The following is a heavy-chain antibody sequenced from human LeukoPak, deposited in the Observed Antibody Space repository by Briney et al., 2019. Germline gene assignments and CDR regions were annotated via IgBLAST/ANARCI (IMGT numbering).Heavy chain of an antibody. CDR2: IYSGDSDT. D-gene: IGHD1-7*01. J-gene: IGHJ3*02. CDR1: GYSFTNYR. Sequence: GESLKISWKGPGYSFTNYRLGLVRQMPGKGLEWRGIIYSGDSDTRYSPSFQGQVSISADKSISTAHLQVSSLKASDTAMSYCARCITGTTGAFDIWGQGTMVTVSS. V-gene: IGHV5-51*01. CDR3: ARCITGTTGAFDI.